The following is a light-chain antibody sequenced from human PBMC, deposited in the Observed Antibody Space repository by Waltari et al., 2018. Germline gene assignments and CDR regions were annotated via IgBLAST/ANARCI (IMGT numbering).Light chain of an antibody. Sequence: DVVMTQSPLSLPVTLGQPASISCRSSQSLVYTDGNTYLSWFHQRPGQSPRRLIYKVSNRDSEVPDRFSGSGSGTDFTLKISRVEAEDVGLYYCMQSTHWPPWTFGQGTKVEIK. CDR3: MQSTHWPPWT. CDR1: QSLVYTDGNTY. V-gene: IGKV2-30*01. J-gene: IGKJ1*01. CDR2: KVS.